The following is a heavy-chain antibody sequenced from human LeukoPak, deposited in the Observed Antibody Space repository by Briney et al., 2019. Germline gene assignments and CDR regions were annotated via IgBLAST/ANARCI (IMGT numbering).Heavy chain of an antibody. CDR3: ARVQLATMLSPVDY. V-gene: IGHV1-2*02. CDR1: GYTFTGYY. D-gene: IGHD5-24*01. Sequence: ASVKVSCKASGYTFTGYYMHWVRQAPGQGLEWMGWINPNSGGTNYAQKFKGRVTMTRDTSISTAYMELSRLRSDDTAVYYCARVQLATMLSPVDYWGQGTLVTVSS. J-gene: IGHJ4*02. CDR2: INPNSGGT.